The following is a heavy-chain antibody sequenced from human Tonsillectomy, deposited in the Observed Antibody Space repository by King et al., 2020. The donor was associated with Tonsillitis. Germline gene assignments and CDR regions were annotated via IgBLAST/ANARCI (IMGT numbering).Heavy chain of an antibody. J-gene: IGHJ6*02. D-gene: IGHD6-13*01. CDR2: ISWNGGSI. Sequence: VQLVESGGGLVQPGRSLRLSCAASGFTFDNYAMHWVRQAPGKGLEWVSGISWNGGSIGYADSVKGRFTISRDNAKNSLFLQMNSLRAEDTALYYCAKDTGISLSYGMDVWGLGTTVTVSS. CDR3: AKDTGISLSYGMDV. V-gene: IGHV3-9*01. CDR1: GFTFDNYA.